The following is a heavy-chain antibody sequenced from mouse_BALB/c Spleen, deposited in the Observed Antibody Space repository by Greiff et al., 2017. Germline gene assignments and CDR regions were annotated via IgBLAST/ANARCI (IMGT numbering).Heavy chain of an antibody. CDR2: IWAGGST. J-gene: IGHJ3*01. Sequence: VQLQESGPGLVAPSQSLSITCTVSGFSLTSYGVHWVRQPPGKGLEWLGVIWAGGSTNYNSAIMSRLSISKDNSKSQVFLKMNSLQTDDTAMYYCARGGTTATAWFAYWGQGTLVTVSA. V-gene: IGHV2-9*02. D-gene: IGHD1-2*01. CDR3: ARGGTTATAWFAY. CDR1: GFSLTSYG.